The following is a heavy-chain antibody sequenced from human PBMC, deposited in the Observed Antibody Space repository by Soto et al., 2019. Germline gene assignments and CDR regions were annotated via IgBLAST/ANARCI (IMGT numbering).Heavy chain of an antibody. CDR2: IYYIGNT. CDR3: GAHDYGAKGYHFET. D-gene: IGHD4-17*01. J-gene: IGHJ4*02. V-gene: IGHV4-39*01. CDR1: GGSISSGSSY. Sequence: QVQLQESGPGLVKPSETLALTCTASGGSISSGSSYWGWIRQPPGKGLEWIGNIYYIGNTYYNPSLKSRVNVSIDSSKTQFSLKLNAVTAADTAVYYCGAHDYGAKGYHFETWGQGILVTVSS.